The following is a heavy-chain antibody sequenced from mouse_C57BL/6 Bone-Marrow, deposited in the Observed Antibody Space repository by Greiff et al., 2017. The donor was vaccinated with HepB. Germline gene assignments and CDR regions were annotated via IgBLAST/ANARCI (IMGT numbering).Heavy chain of an antibody. Sequence: QVQLQQPGAELVKPGASVKLSCKASGYTFTSYWMQWVKQRPGQGLEWIGEIDPSDSYTNYNQKFKGKATLTVDTSSSTAYMQLSSLTSEDSAVYYCARDWYWGQGTTLTVSS. V-gene: IGHV1-50*01. CDR3: ARDWY. CDR1: GYTFTSYW. J-gene: IGHJ2*01. CDR2: IDPSDSYT.